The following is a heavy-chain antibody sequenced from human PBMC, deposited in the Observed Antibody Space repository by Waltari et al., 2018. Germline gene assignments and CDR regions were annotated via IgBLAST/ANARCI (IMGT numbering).Heavy chain of an antibody. J-gene: IGHJ4*02. CDR2: VHGSGKT. Sequence: QLQLQESGPGLVKPSGTLSLTCAVSGDSMSSTYWWSWVRQPPGQGLEWIGQVHGSGKTNYNPSFASRVTVSLDTPNNQFSLRVTSVTAADSAIYYCARDRGRGLYLDSWGPGTLVAVSP. D-gene: IGHD2-15*01. CDR3: ARDRGRGLYLDS. CDR1: GDSMSSTYW. V-gene: IGHV4-4*02.